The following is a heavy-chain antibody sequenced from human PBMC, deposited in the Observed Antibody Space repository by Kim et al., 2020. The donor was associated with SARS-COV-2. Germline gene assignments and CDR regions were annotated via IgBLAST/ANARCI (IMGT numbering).Heavy chain of an antibody. Sequence: ASVKVSCKASGYTFTSYGISWVRQAPGQGLEWMGWISAYNGNTNYAQKLQGRVTMTTDTSTSTAYMELRSLRSDDTAVYYCARWKDYDFWSGFYPYYGMDVWGQGTTVTVSS. J-gene: IGHJ6*02. CDR1: GYTFTSYG. D-gene: IGHD3-3*01. CDR2: ISAYNGNT. V-gene: IGHV1-18*01. CDR3: ARWKDYDFWSGFYPYYGMDV.